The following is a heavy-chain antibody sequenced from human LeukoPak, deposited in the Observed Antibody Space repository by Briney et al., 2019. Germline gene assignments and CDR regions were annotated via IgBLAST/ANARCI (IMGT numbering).Heavy chain of an antibody. J-gene: IGHJ6*03. Sequence: GGSLRLSCAASGFTFSSYEMNWVRQTPGKGLEWVSSITSSSTYTFYADSVKGRFTIPRDNAKNSLDLEMNSLRAEDTAVYYCARAYSGRYGLGYYYMDVWGKGTTVTISS. V-gene: IGHV3-21*01. D-gene: IGHD1-26*01. CDR3: ARAYSGRYGLGYYYMDV. CDR1: GFTFSSYE. CDR2: ITSSSTYT.